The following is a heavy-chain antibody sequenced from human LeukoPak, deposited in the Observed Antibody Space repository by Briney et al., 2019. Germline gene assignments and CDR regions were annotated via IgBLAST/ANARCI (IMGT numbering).Heavy chain of an antibody. CDR2: ISYDGSNK. J-gene: IGHJ4*02. V-gene: IGHV3-30*04. D-gene: IGHD2-15*01. Sequence: GRSLRLSCAASGFTFSSYAMHWVRQAPGKGLEWVAVISYDGSNKYYADSVKGRFTISRDNSKNTLYLQMNSLRAEDTAVYYCARGVLRRRYCSGGSCYGALDYWGQGTLVTVSS. CDR3: ARGVLRRRYCSGGSCYGALDY. CDR1: GFTFSSYA.